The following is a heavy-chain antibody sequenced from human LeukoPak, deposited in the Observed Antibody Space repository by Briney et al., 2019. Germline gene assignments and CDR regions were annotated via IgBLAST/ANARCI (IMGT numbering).Heavy chain of an antibody. Sequence: SETLSLTCTVSGDSISSTSYFWGWVRQPPGTGLEWIGTIYYSGTTYYNPSLKSRVTISVDTSKNQFSLKLSSVSASDTAVYYCARHKCSGIYCPFDYWGQGTLVTVSS. V-gene: IGHV4-39*01. CDR3: ARHKCSGIYCPFDY. CDR1: GDSISSTSYF. D-gene: IGHD2-15*01. CDR2: IYYSGTT. J-gene: IGHJ4*02.